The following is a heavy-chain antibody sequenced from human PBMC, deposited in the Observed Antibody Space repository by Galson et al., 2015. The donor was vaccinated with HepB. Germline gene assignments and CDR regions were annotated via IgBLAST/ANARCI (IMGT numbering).Heavy chain of an antibody. V-gene: IGHV3-15*01. D-gene: IGHD6-13*01. J-gene: IGHJ4*02. CDR1: GFTFSNAW. Sequence: SLRLSCAASGFTFSNAWMSWVRQAPGKGLEWVGRIKSKTDGGTTDYAAPVKGRFTISRDDSKNTLYLQMNSLKTEDTAVYYCTTDWGRPLLAAADRITSDFDYWGQGTLVTVSS. CDR3: TTDWGRPLLAAADRITSDFDY. CDR2: IKSKTDGGTT.